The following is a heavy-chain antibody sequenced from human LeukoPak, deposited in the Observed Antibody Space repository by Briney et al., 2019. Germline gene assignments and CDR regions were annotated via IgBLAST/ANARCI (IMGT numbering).Heavy chain of an antibody. CDR3: ARDLGEWDRAFDY. CDR2: INTDGSST. CDR1: GFTFSNYW. D-gene: IGHD3-16*01. V-gene: IGHV3-74*01. Sequence: GGSLRLSCAASGFTFSNYWTFWVRQVPGKGLVWVSRINTDGSSTTYADSVKGRFTISRDNSKNTLYLQMNSLRAEDTAVYYCARDLGEWDRAFDYWGQGTLVTVSS. J-gene: IGHJ4*02.